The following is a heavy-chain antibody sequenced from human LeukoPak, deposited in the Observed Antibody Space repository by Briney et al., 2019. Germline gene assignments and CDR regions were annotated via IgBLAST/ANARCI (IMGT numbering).Heavy chain of an antibody. CDR3: VRGPHIAATSY. D-gene: IGHD6-25*01. J-gene: IGHJ4*02. CDR2: IKQDGSEK. V-gene: IGHV3-7*03. Sequence: GGSLRLSCAASGFTVSSNYMTWVRLAPGKGLEWVANIKQDGSEKQYVDSVKGRFAISRDNAKKSLYLQINTLRAEDTAVYYCVRGPHIAATSYWGQGTLVTVSS. CDR1: GFTVSSNY.